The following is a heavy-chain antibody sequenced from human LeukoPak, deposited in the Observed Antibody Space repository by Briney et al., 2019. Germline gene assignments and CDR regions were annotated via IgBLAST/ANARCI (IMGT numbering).Heavy chain of an antibody. CDR2: IYYSGST. D-gene: IGHD4-17*01. CDR3: ARDGGPYGDSIYGMDV. CDR1: GGSISSYY. Sequence: SETLSLTCTVSGGSISSYYWSWIRQPPGKGLEWIGYIYYSGSTNYNPSLKSRVSISVDTSKNQFSLKLSSVTAADTAVYYCARDGGPYGDSIYGMDVWGQGTTVTVSS. V-gene: IGHV4-59*12. J-gene: IGHJ6*02.